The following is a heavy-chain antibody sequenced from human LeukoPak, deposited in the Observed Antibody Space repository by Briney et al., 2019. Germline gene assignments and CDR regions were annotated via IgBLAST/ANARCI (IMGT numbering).Heavy chain of an antibody. D-gene: IGHD3-22*01. V-gene: IGHV4-31*03. CDR1: GASINSGGYY. J-gene: IGHJ1*01. Sequence: SQTLSLTCTVSGASINSGGYYWTWIRQHPGRGLEWIGYIYYSGSTYYNPSLRSRVTLSLDTSKNQFSLNLNSVTAADAAVYYCASQANFYDSSGYFRPWGQGTLVTVSS. CDR2: IYYSGST. CDR3: ASQANFYDSSGYFRP.